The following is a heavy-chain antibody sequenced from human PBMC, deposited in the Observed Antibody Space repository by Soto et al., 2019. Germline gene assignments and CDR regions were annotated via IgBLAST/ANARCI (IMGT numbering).Heavy chain of an antibody. CDR3: ASKGPGLVVALLRMDWYFDL. CDR1: GGSISSSSYY. CDR2: IYYSGST. J-gene: IGHJ2*01. V-gene: IGHV4-39*01. Sequence: QLQLQESGPGLVKPSETLSLTCTVSGGSISSSSYYWGWIRQPPGKGREWIGSIYYSGSTYYNPSLKSRVTISVDTSKNQFSLKLSSVTAADTAVYYCASKGPGLVVALLRMDWYFDLWGRGTLVTVSS. D-gene: IGHD2-15*01.